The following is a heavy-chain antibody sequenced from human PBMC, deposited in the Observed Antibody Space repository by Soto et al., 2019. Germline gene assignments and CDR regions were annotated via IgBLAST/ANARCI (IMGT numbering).Heavy chain of an antibody. V-gene: IGHV3-48*02. CDR1: GFTFSSYS. D-gene: IGHD6-13*01. CDR3: RRDRGGAAAAHRAYYYYYSGMDV. CDR2: ISSSSSTI. Sequence: EVQLVESGGGLVQPGGSLRLSCAASGFTFSSYSMNWVRQAPGKGLEWVSYISSSSSTIYYADSVEGRFTISRDNAKNSPYLQMISLTDDDKAVDYCRRDRGGAAAAHRAYYYYYSGMDVWGQGTTVTVSS. J-gene: IGHJ6*02.